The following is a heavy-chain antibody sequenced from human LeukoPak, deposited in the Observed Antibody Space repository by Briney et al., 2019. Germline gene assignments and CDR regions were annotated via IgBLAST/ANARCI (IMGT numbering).Heavy chain of an antibody. CDR1: GYTFTSYG. CDR3: ARDHNYGGNSGHYFDY. D-gene: IGHD4-23*01. Sequence: ASVKVSCQASGYTFTSYGISWVRQAPGQGLEWMGWISAYNGNTNYAQKLQGRVTMTTDTSTSTAYMELRSLRSDDTAVYYCARDHNYGGNSGHYFDYWGQGTLVTVSS. J-gene: IGHJ4*02. CDR2: ISAYNGNT. V-gene: IGHV1-18*01.